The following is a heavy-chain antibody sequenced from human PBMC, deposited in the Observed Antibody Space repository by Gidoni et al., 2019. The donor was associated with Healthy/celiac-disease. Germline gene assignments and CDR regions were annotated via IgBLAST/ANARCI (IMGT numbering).Heavy chain of an antibody. V-gene: IGHV1-46*01. Sequence: QVQLVQSGAEVKKPGASVKVSCKASGYTFTSYYMHWVRQAPGQGLEWMGIINPSGGSTSYAQKFQGRVTMTRDTSTSTVYMELSSLRSEDTAVYYCARPPNSLNHYYYYXMXVWGQGTTVTVSS. CDR3: ARPPNSLNHYYYYXMXV. J-gene: IGHJ6*02. CDR2: INPSGGST. D-gene: IGHD5-18*01. CDR1: GYTFTSYY.